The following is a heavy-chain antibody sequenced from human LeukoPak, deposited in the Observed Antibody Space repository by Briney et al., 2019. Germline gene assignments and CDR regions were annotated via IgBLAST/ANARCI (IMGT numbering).Heavy chain of an antibody. Sequence: GGSLRLSCAASGFTFSSYSMHWVRQAPGKGLEWVAVVSYDGTKISYGGSVKGRFTMSRDISKNTLYLQMNSLRAEDTAVYYCARDHVKLTGTTFAPSDYWGQGTLVTVSS. D-gene: IGHD1-7*01. CDR2: VSYDGTKI. J-gene: IGHJ4*02. CDR1: GFTFSSYS. CDR3: ARDHVKLTGTTFAPSDY. V-gene: IGHV3-30-3*01.